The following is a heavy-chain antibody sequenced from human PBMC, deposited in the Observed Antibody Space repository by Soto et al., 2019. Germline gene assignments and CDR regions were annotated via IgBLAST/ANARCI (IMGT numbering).Heavy chain of an antibody. D-gene: IGHD6-19*01. V-gene: IGHV4-4*07. Sequence: EMLRLTWRVVDGSSVCNCVTRIRQPTGKGLEWIGRISSKGTTYYNPSVQSRVTMSIDTSKNHFSLDLVYVTASDPAVNYCATELGVAGLFYYFDFWRQRTLVTVSS. CDR2: ISSKGTT. CDR1: DGSSVCNC. J-gene: IGHJ4*02. CDR3: ATELGVAGLFYYFDF.